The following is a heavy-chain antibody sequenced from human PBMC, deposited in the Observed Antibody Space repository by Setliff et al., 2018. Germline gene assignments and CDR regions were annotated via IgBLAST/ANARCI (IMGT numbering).Heavy chain of an antibody. J-gene: IGHJ4*02. CDR3: AGTPARGTTWLSPFDY. D-gene: IGHD5-12*01. CDR1: GDSFSDYY. CDR2: INHRGST. V-gene: IGHV4-34*01. Sequence: SETLSLTCAVYGDSFSDYYWSWIRQPPGKGLEWIEEINHRGSTNYSPSLRSRVTISVDTSKNQFSLKMTSVTAADTALYYCAGTPARGTTWLSPFDYWGQGTLVTVSS.